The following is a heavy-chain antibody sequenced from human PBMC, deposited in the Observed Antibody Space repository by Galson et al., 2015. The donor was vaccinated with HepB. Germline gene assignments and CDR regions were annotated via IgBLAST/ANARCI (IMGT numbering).Heavy chain of an antibody. Sequence: SLRLSCAASGFTVSSNYMSWVRQAPGKGLEWVSVIYSGGSTYYADSVKGRFTISRHNSKNTLHLQMNSLRAEDTAVYYCAREGGNSGRYWYFDLWGRGTLVTVSS. CDR2: IYSGGST. J-gene: IGHJ2*01. V-gene: IGHV3-53*04. D-gene: IGHD4-23*01. CDR1: GFTVSSNY. CDR3: AREGGNSGRYWYFDL.